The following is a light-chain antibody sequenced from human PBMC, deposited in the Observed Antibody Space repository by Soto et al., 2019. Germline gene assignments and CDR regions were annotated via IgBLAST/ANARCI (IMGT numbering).Light chain of an antibody. CDR2: DAS. Sequence: EMALRQIPGTLSLSPGERATLSCRASQSVSRNYLAWYQQKPGQAPRLLIYDASSRPTGIPVRFSGSGSGTDFTLTISRLEPEDFAVYYCQQYGSSPWTFGLGTKVDIK. CDR3: QQYGSSPWT. CDR1: QSVSRNY. V-gene: IGKV3-20*01. J-gene: IGKJ1*01.